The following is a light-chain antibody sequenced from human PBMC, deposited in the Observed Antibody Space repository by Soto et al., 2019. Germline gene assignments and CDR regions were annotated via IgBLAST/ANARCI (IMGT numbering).Light chain of an antibody. CDR1: QSVLYSSNNKNY. J-gene: IGKJ1*01. CDR3: QQYYSTRT. V-gene: IGKV4-1*01. Sequence: DIVMTQSPDSLAVSLGERATINCKSSQSVLYSSNNKNYLAWYQQKPGQPPKLLIYWASTRESGVPDRFSGSGSGTDFTLTISSLHAEDVAVYYCQQYYSTRTFGQGTTVEIK. CDR2: WAS.